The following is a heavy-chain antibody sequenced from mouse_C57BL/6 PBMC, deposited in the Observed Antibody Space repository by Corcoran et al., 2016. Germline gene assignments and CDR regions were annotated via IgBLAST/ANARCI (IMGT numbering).Heavy chain of an antibody. CDR3: ARDYYGSSYGFYFDY. D-gene: IGHD1-1*01. J-gene: IGHJ2*01. V-gene: IGHV1-22*01. CDR2: INPNNGGT. Sequence: EVQLQQSGPELVKPGASVKMSCKASGYTFTDYNMHWVKQSHGKSLEWIGYINPNNGGTSYNQKFKGKATLTVNKSSSTAYMELRSLTSEDSAVYYCARDYYGSSYGFYFDYWGQGTTLTVSS. CDR1: GYTFTDYN.